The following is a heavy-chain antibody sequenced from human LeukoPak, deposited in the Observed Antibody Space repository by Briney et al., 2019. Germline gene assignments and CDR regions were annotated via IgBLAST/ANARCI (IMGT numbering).Heavy chain of an antibody. J-gene: IGHJ4*02. CDR1: GYIFTTYW. D-gene: IGHD1-26*01. CDR2: IYPGDSET. Sequence: GESLQISCKISGYIFTTYWIGWVRQMPGKGLEWMGIIYPGDSETRYSPSFQGQVTFSADKSISAAYLQWSSLNVSDTAIYYCARTQLVGAPDYWGQGTLVTVSS. V-gene: IGHV5-51*01. CDR3: ARTQLVGAPDY.